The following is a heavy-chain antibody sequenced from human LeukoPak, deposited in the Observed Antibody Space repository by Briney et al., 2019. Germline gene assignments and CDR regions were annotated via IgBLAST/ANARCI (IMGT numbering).Heavy chain of an antibody. V-gene: IGHV6-1*01. CDR2: TYYRSKWYN. Sequence: SQTLSLTCAISGDSVSSNSAAWNWIRQSPSRGLEWLGRTYYRSKWYNDYAVSVKSRITINPDTSKNQFSLQLNSVTPEDTAVYYCARGSQPTVTDEGYWFGPWGQGTLVTVSS. J-gene: IGHJ5*02. CDR1: GDSVSSNSAA. D-gene: IGHD4-17*01. CDR3: ARGSQPTVTDEGYWFGP.